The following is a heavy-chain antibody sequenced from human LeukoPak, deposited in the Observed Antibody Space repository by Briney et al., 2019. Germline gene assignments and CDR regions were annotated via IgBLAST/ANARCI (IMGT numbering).Heavy chain of an antibody. CDR3: ARQQDIVVVPAAIHPGGAFDY. D-gene: IGHD2-2*02. V-gene: IGHV5-51*01. J-gene: IGHJ4*02. CDR1: GYSFTSYW. Sequence: GESLKISCKGSGYSFTSYWIGWVRQMPGKGLGWMGIIYPGDSDTRYSPSFQGQVTISADKSISTAYLQWSSLKASDTAMYYCARQQDIVVVPAAIHPGGAFDYWGQGTLVTVSS. CDR2: IYPGDSDT.